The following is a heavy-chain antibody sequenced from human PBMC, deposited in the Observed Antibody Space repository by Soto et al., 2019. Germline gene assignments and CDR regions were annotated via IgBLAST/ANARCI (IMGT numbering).Heavy chain of an antibody. CDR2: IFYTGTT. CDR3: ARLVVVAPVANV. Sequence: SETLSLTCSVSGGSVSYNSYYWGWIRQPPGKGLELVGGIFYTGTTYYNPSLKDRLSISVDTSKNSFSLNLTYVTAADTAVYFCARLVVVAPVANVGGQGALVTVSS. D-gene: IGHD2-21*01. J-gene: IGHJ4*02. V-gene: IGHV4-39*01. CDR1: GGSVSYNSYY.